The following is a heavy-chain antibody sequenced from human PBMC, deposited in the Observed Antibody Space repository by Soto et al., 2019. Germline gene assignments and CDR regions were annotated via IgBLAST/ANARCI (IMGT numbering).Heavy chain of an antibody. J-gene: IGHJ4*02. CDR1: AGSISSGGYY. V-gene: IGHV4-31*03. CDR2: IYYSGST. CDR3: ERGDRGWSYFDY. Sequence: QVQLQESGPGLVKPSQTLSLTCTFSAGSISSGGYYWSWIRQHPGKGLEWIGYIYYSGSTYYNPSLKSRVTISVDTSKNQFSLELSSVNAADTAVYYCERGDRGWSYFDYWGQGTTVTVSS. D-gene: IGHD2-21*02.